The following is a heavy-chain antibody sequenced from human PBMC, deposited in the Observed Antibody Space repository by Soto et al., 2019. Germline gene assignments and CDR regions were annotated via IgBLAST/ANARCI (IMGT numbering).Heavy chain of an antibody. D-gene: IGHD4-17*01. V-gene: IGHV4-39*01. CDR3: ARCDYGYGMDV. Sequence: SETLSLTCTVSGGSISSSIHYWGWIRQPPGKGLEWIGSIFYRGSTYYNPSLKSRLTISVDTSKNQFSLKLSSVTVADTAVYYCARCDYGYGMDVWGQGTTVTVSS. J-gene: IGHJ6*02. CDR1: GGSISSSIHY. CDR2: IFYRGST.